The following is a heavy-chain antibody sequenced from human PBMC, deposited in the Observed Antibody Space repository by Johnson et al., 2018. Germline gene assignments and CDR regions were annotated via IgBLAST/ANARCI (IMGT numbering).Heavy chain of an antibody. J-gene: IGHJ3*02. D-gene: IGHD3-22*01. CDR2: IHYSGNT. CDR1: GGSISSSF. V-gene: IGHV4-59*01. CDR3: ARGSGSSAYYVDAFDI. Sequence: QVQLQESGPGLVKPSETLSLTCNVSGGSISSSFWSWIRQPPGKGLEWITYIHYSGNTNYNPSLKSRVTILLDTSKNQFSLKLSSVTAAATGVYYLARGSGSSAYYVDAFDIWGQGKMVTVSS.